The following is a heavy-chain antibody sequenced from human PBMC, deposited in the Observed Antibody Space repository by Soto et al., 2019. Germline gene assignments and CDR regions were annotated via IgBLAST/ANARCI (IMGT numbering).Heavy chain of an antibody. CDR3: ARDRHYDFWSGYPDILDY. V-gene: IGHV3-33*01. CDR2: IWYDGSNK. Sequence: GGSLSLSCAASGFPFSSYGMHWVRQAPGKGLEWVAVIWYDGSNKYYADSVKGRFTISRDNSKNTLYLQMNSLRAEDTAVYYCARDRHYDFWSGYPDILDYWGQGTLVTVSS. D-gene: IGHD3-3*01. J-gene: IGHJ4*02. CDR1: GFPFSSYG.